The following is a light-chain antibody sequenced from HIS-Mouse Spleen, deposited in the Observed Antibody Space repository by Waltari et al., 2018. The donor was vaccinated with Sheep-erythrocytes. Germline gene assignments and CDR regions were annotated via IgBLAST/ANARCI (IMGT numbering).Light chain of an antibody. CDR1: QSISSY. Sequence: DIQMTQSPSSLSASVGDRVTITCRASQSISSYLNWYQQKPGKAPKLLIYAASSLQSGVPSRFSGSGSGTDFTLTIRSLQPEDFATYYCQQSYSTPQFTFGPGTKVDIK. CDR3: QQSYSTPQFT. V-gene: IGKV1-39*01. CDR2: AAS. J-gene: IGKJ3*01.